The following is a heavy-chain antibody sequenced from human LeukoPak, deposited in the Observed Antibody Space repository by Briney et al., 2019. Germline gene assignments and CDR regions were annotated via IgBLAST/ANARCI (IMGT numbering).Heavy chain of an antibody. CDR3: ASSFSGSYYGMDYFDY. CDR2: IIPILGIA. D-gene: IGHD1-26*01. Sequence: SVKVSCKASGGTFSSYTISWVRQAPGQGLEWMGRIIPILGIANYAQKFQGRVTITADKSTSTAYMELSSLRSEDTAVYYCASSFSGSYYGMDYFDYWGQGTLVTVSS. J-gene: IGHJ4*02. CDR1: GGTFSSYT. V-gene: IGHV1-69*02.